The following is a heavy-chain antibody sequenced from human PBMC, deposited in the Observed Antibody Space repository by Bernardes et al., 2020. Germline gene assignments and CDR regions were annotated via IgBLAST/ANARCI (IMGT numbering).Heavy chain of an antibody. CDR3: ATGLMVFAIGWETHV. D-gene: IGHD2-8*01. V-gene: IGHV3-21*01. Sequence: GGSLRLSCAASGFTFSSYTMNWVRQAPGRGLEWVSSISTSSSYIYYADSVKGRFTISRDNAKNSLYLQMNSLRAEDTAVYYCATGLMVFAIGWETHVWGHGARVPV. CDR1: GFTFSSYT. CDR2: ISTSSSYI. J-gene: IGHJ6*02.